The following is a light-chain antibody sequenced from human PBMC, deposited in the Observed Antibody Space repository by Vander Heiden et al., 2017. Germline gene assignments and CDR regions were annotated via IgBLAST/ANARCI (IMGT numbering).Light chain of an antibody. CDR3: VTGDTSLSTLV. CDR2: DNN. J-gene: IGLJ1*01. CDR1: SHKITNNY. Sequence: QSVLTQPPSVSAAPGLKATLPCSGRSHKITNNYVFWYVQLPGTAPKLLIYDNNKRPSGIPDRFSASKSGTSATLGITGLQTGDEADYYCVTGDTSLSTLVFGPGTKVTVL. V-gene: IGLV1-51*01.